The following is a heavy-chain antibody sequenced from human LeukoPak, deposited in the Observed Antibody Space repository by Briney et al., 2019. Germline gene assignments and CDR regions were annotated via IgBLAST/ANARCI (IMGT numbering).Heavy chain of an antibody. CDR1: GFTFSDYY. CDR2: ISSSGSTI. J-gene: IGHJ6*03. D-gene: IGHD1-26*01. V-gene: IGHV3-11*01. CDR3: ARDPLPLLSYYYMDV. Sequence: GGSLRLSCAASGFTFSDYYMSWIREAPGKGLEWVSYISSSGSTIYYADSVKGRFTISRDNAKNSLYLQMNSLTAEDTAVYYCARDPLPLLSYYYMDVWGKGTTVTVSS.